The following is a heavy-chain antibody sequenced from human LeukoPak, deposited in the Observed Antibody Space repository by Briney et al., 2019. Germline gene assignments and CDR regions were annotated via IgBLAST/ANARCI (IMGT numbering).Heavy chain of an antibody. CDR1: GFIFSDYA. CDR3: ARGGVDGYKTYYFDY. J-gene: IGHJ4*02. Sequence: PGGSLRLSCAASGFIFSDYAFHWVRQAPGKGLEWVAVISYDGSNKYYADSVKGRFTISRDNSKNTLYLQMNSLRAEDTAVYYCARGGVDGYKTYYFDYWGQGTLVTVSS. CDR2: ISYDGSNK. V-gene: IGHV3-30*04. D-gene: IGHD5-24*01.